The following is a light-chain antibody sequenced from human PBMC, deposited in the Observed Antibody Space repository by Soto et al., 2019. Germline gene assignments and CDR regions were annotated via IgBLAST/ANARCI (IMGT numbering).Light chain of an antibody. V-gene: IGLV2-18*01. CDR2: EAS. CDR1: STDFVSYNR. J-gene: IGLJ1*01. Sequence: QSALTQPPSVSGSPGQSVTISCTGTSTDFVSYNRVSWYQQPPGTAPKLIIYEASNRPSGVPDRFSGSKSGNTASLTISGLQAADEADYYCTLYTTRSTLDFGAGTKVTVL. CDR3: TLYTTRSTLD.